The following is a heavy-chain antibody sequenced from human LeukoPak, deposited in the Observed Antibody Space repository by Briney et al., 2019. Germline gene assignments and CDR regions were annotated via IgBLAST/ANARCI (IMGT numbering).Heavy chain of an antibody. CDR1: GGSVSSGSYY. CDR3: AKDGKGIAVAFV. CDR2: IYYSGST. Sequence: PSETLSLTCTVSGGSVSSGSYYWSWIRQPPGKGLEWIGYIYYSGSTNYNPSLKSRVTISVDTSKNQFSLKLSSVTAADTAVYYCAKDGKGIAVAFVWGQGTLVTVSS. V-gene: IGHV4-61*01. D-gene: IGHD6-19*01. J-gene: IGHJ4*02.